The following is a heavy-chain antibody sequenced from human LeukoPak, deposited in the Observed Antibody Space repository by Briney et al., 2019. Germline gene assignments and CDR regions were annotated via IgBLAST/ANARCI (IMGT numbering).Heavy chain of an antibody. Sequence: TGGSLRLSCAASGFPFSTYAMNWVRLAPGKGLEWVSSIRGTGGDTYYADSVKGRFIISRDNSKNTLYLQMNSLRAEDTAVYYCAKSSWFDSFDYWGQGTLVTVSS. CDR3: AKSSWFDSFDY. D-gene: IGHD3-10*01. CDR2: IRGTGGDT. CDR1: GFPFSTYA. V-gene: IGHV3-23*01. J-gene: IGHJ4*02.